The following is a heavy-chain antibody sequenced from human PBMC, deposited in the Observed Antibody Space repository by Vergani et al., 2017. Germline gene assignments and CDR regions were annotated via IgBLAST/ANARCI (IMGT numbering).Heavy chain of an antibody. CDR2: ISGSGGST. D-gene: IGHD4-17*01. CDR3: AQGTVTTNDY. V-gene: IGHV3-23*04. J-gene: IGHJ4*02. CDR1: GFTFSNAW. Sequence: EVQLVESGGGLVKPGGSLRLSCAASGFTFSNAWMSWVRQAPGKGLEWVSAISGSGGSTYYADSVKGRFTISRDNSKNTLYLQMNSLRAEDTAVYYCAQGTVTTNDYWGQGTLVTVSS.